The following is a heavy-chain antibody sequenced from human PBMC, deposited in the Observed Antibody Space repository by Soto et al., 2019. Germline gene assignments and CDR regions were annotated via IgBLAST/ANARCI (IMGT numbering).Heavy chain of an antibody. CDR3: ARGGSWIVRGLDAFDT. Sequence: DSVKESLKASGYPFTGYYMHLVRQAPGQGLEWMGWINPNSGGTNYAQKFQGRVTMTRDTSISTAYMELSSLRSDDTAVYYCARGGSWIVRGLDAFDTWGLGTMVTVSS. CDR1: GYPFTGYY. V-gene: IGHV1-2*02. J-gene: IGHJ3*02. CDR2: INPNSGGT. D-gene: IGHD6-6*01.